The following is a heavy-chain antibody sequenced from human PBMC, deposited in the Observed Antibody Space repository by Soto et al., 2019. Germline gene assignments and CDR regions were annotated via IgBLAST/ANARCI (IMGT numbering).Heavy chain of an antibody. CDR3: ARDSYYDSSGYFAY. J-gene: IGHJ4*02. D-gene: IGHD3-22*01. CDR1: GGSISSYY. CDR2: IYYSGST. V-gene: IGHV4-59*01. Sequence: SETLSLTCTVSGGSISSYYWSWIRQPPGKGLEWIGYIYYSGSTNCNPSLKSRVTISVDTSKNQFSLKLSSVTAAGTAVYYCARDSYYDSSGYFAYWGQGTLVTVSS.